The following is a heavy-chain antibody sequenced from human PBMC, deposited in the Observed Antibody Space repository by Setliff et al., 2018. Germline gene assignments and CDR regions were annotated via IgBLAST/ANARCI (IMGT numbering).Heavy chain of an antibody. CDR1: GFSLSIFW. V-gene: IGHV3-7*01. CDR2: IKQDGSDK. D-gene: IGHD2-15*01. Sequence: GGSLRLSCAASGFSLSIFWMSWVRQAPGKGLEWVASIKQDGSDKYYVDSVKGRFTISRDNAKNTLYLQMNSLRPEDTAVYYCARTCSGSGCYAGLESWGQGTPVTVSS. J-gene: IGHJ4*02. CDR3: ARTCSGSGCYAGLES.